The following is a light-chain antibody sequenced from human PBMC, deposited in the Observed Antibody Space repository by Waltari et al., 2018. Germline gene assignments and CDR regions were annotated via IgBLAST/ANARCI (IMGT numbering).Light chain of an antibody. Sequence: QSVLTQPPSVSEAPRQRVAISCSGSTSNIGSNAVTWYQPLPGKAPKLLIYFDDLLSSGVSDRFSGSKSGTSASLAISGLQSEDEADYYCAAWDDSLKGVVFGGGTKLTVL. V-gene: IGLV1-36*01. CDR2: FDD. CDR1: TSNIGSNA. J-gene: IGLJ2*01. CDR3: AAWDDSLKGVV.